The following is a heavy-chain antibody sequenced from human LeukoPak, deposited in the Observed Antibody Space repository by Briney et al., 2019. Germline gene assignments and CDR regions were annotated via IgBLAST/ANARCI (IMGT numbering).Heavy chain of an antibody. CDR1: GYIFTAYY. Sequence: ASMKVSCRASGYIFTAYYMHWVRQAPGQGLEWMGWIDPKSGDTKYAQKFQGRVTMTRDSSTSTADLELKSLIYDDTAVYYCARAEAIDYWGQGTLVTVSS. V-gene: IGHV1-2*02. J-gene: IGHJ4*02. CDR3: ARAEAIDY. CDR2: IDPKSGDT.